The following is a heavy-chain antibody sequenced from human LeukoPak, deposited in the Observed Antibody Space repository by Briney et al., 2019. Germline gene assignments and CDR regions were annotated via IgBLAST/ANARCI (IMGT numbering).Heavy chain of an antibody. CDR3: ARGYYYYMDV. J-gene: IGHJ6*03. CDR2: INPSGGST. Sequence: ASVKVSCKASGYIFTSYYMHWVRQAPGQGLEWMGIINPSGGSTSYAQKFQGRVTMTRDTSISTAYMELSRLRSDDTAVYYCARGYYYYMDVWGKGTTVTVSS. V-gene: IGHV1-46*01. CDR1: GYIFTSYY.